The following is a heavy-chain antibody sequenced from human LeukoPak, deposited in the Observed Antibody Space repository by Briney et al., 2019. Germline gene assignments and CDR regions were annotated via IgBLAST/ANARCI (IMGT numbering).Heavy chain of an antibody. CDR2: INHSGST. J-gene: IGHJ4*02. CDR1: GGSFSGYY. Sequence: SSETLSLTCAVYGGSFSGYYWSWIRQPPGKGLEWIGEINHSGSTNYNPSLKSRVTISVDTSKNQFSPKLSSVTAADTAVYYCARTVYGDYFDYWGQGTLVTASS. V-gene: IGHV4-34*01. D-gene: IGHD4-17*01. CDR3: ARTVYGDYFDY.